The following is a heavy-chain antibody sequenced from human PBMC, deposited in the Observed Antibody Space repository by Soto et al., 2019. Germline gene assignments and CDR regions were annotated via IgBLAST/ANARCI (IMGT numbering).Heavy chain of an antibody. CDR3: ARGASFYGMGV. V-gene: IGHV3-30-3*01. CDR2: ISYDGSNK. Sequence: GGSLRLSCVGSGFTFSDSVMAWVRQAPGKGLEWVAVISYDGSNKYYADSVKGRFTISRDNSKNTLYLQMNSLRAEDSAVYYCARGASFYGMGVGGQGTTVTVSS. J-gene: IGHJ6*02. D-gene: IGHD1-26*01. CDR1: GFTFSDSV.